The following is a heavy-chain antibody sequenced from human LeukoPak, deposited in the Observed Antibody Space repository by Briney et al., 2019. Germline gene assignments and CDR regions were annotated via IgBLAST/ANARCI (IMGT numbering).Heavy chain of an antibody. Sequence: GGSLRLSCAASGFTFSSYSMNWVRQAPGKGLEWVSSISSSSSYIYYADSVKGRFTISRDNAKNSLHLQMNSLRAEDTAVYYCARADYCSGGSCYPNWGQGTLVTVSS. CDR1: GFTFSSYS. J-gene: IGHJ1*01. CDR2: ISSSSSYI. V-gene: IGHV3-21*01. D-gene: IGHD2-15*01. CDR3: ARADYCSGGSCYPN.